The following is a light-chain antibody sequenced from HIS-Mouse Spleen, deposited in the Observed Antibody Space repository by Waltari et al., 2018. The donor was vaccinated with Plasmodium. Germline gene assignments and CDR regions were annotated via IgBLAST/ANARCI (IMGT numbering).Light chain of an antibody. Sequence: EIVMTQSPATLSVSPGERATLSCRASQSVSSNLAWYQQKPGQAPRLLISGASTRATGIPARFSGSGSGTEFTLTISSLKSEDFAVYYCQQYNNWSFTFGPGTKVDIK. CDR3: QQYNNWSFT. CDR2: GAS. V-gene: IGKV3-15*01. J-gene: IGKJ3*01. CDR1: QSVSSN.